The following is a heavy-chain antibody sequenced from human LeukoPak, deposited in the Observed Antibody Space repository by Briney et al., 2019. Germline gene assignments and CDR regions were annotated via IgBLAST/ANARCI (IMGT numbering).Heavy chain of an antibody. CDR2: IDPSDSYT. J-gene: IGHJ5*02. D-gene: IGHD6-13*01. Sequence: GESLKIPCKGSGYSFTSYWISWVRQMPGKGLEWMGRIDPSDSYTNYSPSFQGHVTISADKSISTAYLQWSSLRASDTAMYYCARQDIAAANGFDPWGQGTLVTVSS. CDR3: ARQDIAAANGFDP. CDR1: GYSFTSYW. V-gene: IGHV5-10-1*01.